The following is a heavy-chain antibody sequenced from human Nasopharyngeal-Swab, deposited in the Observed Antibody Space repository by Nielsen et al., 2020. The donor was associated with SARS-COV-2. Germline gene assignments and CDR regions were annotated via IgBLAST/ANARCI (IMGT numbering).Heavy chain of an antibody. Sequence: SQTLPPTCALPGGSFTNYYSRWLPPPPRQCPAVIGAVAASGTSYYSPPLESRATISRDLSRNQFSLELTSVTPEDTAVYYCARGARSSGSSSFSLYWFFDLWGRGTLVTVSS. CDR3: ARGARSSGSSSFSLYWFFDL. CDR1: GGSFTNYY. D-gene: IGHD6-13*01. J-gene: IGHJ2*01. V-gene: IGHV4-34*01. CDR2: VAASGTS.